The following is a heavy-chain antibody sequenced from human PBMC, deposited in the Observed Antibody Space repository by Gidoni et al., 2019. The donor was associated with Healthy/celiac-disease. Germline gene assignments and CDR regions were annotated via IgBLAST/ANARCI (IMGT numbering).Heavy chain of an antibody. V-gene: IGHV3-48*03. J-gene: IGHJ4*02. CDR3: AREPIVVVVAATRGFDY. CDR2: ISSSGSTI. CDR1: GFTLSSYE. D-gene: IGHD2-15*01. Sequence: EVQLVESGGGLVQPGGSLTLSCAASGFTLSSYEMNWVRQAPGKGLEWVSYISSSGSTIYYADSVKGRFTISRDNAKNSLYLQMNSLRAEDTAVYYCAREPIVVVVAATRGFDYWGQGTLVTVSS.